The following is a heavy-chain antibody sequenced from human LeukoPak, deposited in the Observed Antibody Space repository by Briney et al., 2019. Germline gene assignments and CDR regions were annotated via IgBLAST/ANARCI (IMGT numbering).Heavy chain of an antibody. Sequence: GESLRISCKGSGYSFTSYWISWVRRMPGKGLEWMGRIDPSDSYTYYSPSFQGHVTISADKSISTAHLQWSSLKASDTAMYYCARHSGPLEALDIWGQGTMVTDSS. J-gene: IGHJ3*02. CDR1: GYSFTSYW. CDR3: ARHSGPLEALDI. V-gene: IGHV5-10-1*01. CDR2: IDPSDSYT. D-gene: IGHD6-13*01.